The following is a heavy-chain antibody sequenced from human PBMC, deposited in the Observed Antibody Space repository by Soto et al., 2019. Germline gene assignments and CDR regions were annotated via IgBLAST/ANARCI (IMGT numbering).Heavy chain of an antibody. D-gene: IGHD3-22*01. Sequence: SETLSLTCTVSGGSISSGGYYWSWIRQHPGKGLEWIGYIYYSGSTYYNPSLKSRVTISVDTSKNQFSLKLSSVTAADTAVYYCARDRYYDSSGYTRGYYYGMDVWGQGTTVTVSS. CDR1: GGSISSGGYY. CDR2: IYYSGST. CDR3: ARDRYYDSSGYTRGYYYGMDV. V-gene: IGHV4-31*03. J-gene: IGHJ6*02.